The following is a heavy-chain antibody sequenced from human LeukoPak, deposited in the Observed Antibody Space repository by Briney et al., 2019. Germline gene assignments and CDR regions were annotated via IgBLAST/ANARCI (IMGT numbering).Heavy chain of an antibody. V-gene: IGHV3-15*01. CDR1: GFIFEYTW. CDR3: ATAVTRERFDP. D-gene: IGHD4-17*01. J-gene: IGHJ5*02. Sequence: PGGSLRLSCAASGFIFEYTWMSWVRQAPGKGLEWVGRIKSKIDGGTIDYAAPVKGRFTISRDDSKNTLYLQMNRLRTEDTALYYCATAVTRERFDPWGQGTLVTVSS. CDR2: IKSKIDGGTI.